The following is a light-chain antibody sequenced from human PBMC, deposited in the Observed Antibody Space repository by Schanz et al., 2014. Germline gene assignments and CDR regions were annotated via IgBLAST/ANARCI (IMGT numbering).Light chain of an antibody. V-gene: IGKV3-20*01. J-gene: IGKJ1*01. CDR3: QQYAGSPTWT. CDR1: QSVSSN. Sequence: EIVMTQSPATLSVSPGERATLSCRASQSVSSNLAWYQQKPGQAPRLLIYDASNRATGFPARFSGRGSGTDFTLTISRLEPEDFAVYYCQQYAGSPTWTFGQGTKVEIK. CDR2: DAS.